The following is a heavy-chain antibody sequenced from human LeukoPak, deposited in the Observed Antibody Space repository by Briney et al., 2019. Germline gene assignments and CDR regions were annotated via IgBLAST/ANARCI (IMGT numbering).Heavy chain of an antibody. Sequence: PSETLSLTCTVSGGSISSSSYYWGWIRQPPGKGLEWIGSIYYSGSTYYNPSLKSRVTISVDTSKNQFSLKLSSVTAADTAVYYCAGTWFGEPFDYWGQGTLVTVSS. V-gene: IGHV4-39*07. CDR2: IYYSGST. CDR1: GGSISSSSYY. D-gene: IGHD3-10*01. CDR3: AGTWFGEPFDY. J-gene: IGHJ4*02.